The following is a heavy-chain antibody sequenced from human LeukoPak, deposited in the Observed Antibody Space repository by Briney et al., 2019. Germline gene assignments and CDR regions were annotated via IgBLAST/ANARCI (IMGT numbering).Heavy chain of an antibody. CDR2: ISYDGSNK. D-gene: IGHD6-13*01. CDR3: AKGSGGSRPYYFDH. CDR1: GFTFSSYA. V-gene: IGHV3-30*04. J-gene: IGHJ4*02. Sequence: GGSLRLSCAASGFTFSSYAMHWVRQAPGKGLEWVAVISYDGSNKYYADSVKGRFTISRDNSKNTLYLQMNSLRAEDTAVYYCAKGSGGSRPYYFDHWGQGTLVTVSS.